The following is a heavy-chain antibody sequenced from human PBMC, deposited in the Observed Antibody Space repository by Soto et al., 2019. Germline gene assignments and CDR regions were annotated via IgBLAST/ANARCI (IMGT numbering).Heavy chain of an antibody. J-gene: IGHJ5*02. CDR2: IIPIFGTA. D-gene: IGHD3-10*01. CDR1: GGTFSSYA. CDR3: ASGLYGSESYHLGNWFYP. Sequence: QVQLVQSVAEVKKTGSSVTVSCKASGGTFSSYAISWVRQAPGQGLEWMGGIIPIFGTANYAQKFQVRVTITVDESTSTAYMERSRMRSVETDVYYWASGLYGSESYHLGNWFYPSVEGYLGKVSS. V-gene: IGHV1-69*01.